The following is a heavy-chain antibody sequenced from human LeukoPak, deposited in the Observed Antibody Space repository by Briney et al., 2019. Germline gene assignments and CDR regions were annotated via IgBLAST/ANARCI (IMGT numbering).Heavy chain of an antibody. D-gene: IGHD6-6*01. V-gene: IGHV1-8*01. CDR2: MNPNSGNT. CDR1: GYTFTSYD. CDR3: ARVYSSSLTYYYYYYYMDV. J-gene: IGHJ6*03. Sequence: GASVKLSCKASGYTFTSYDINWVRQATGQGLEWMGWMNPNSGNTGYAQKFQGRVTMTRNTSISTAYMELSSLRSEDTAVYYCARVYSSSLTYYYYYYYMDVWGKGTTVTVSS.